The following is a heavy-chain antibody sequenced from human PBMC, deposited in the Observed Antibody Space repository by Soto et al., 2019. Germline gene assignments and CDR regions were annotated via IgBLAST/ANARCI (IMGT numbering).Heavy chain of an antibody. CDR3: AREGQWLVHGAFDI. J-gene: IGHJ3*02. V-gene: IGHV4-34*01. CDR2: INHSGST. CDR1: GGSFSGYY. Sequence: KPSETLSLTCAVYGGSFSGYYWSWIRQPPGKGLEWIGEINHSGSTNYNPSLKSRVTISVDTSKNQFSLKLSSVTAADTAVYYCAREGQWLVHGAFDIWGQGTMVTVSS. D-gene: IGHD6-19*01.